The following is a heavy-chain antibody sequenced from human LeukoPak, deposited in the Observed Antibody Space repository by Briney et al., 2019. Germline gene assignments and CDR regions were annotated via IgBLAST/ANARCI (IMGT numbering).Heavy chain of an antibody. Sequence: GGSLRLSCVVSGFSFSDHYMTWIRQAPGKGLEYISYLSNSGSDIFHADSVKGRFSISRDNAKNSVYLQMNSLRVEDTAVYYCARGHWRLDYWGQGTPVTVST. D-gene: IGHD1-1*01. CDR3: ARGHWRLDY. V-gene: IGHV3-11*01. CDR1: GFSFSDHY. CDR2: LSNSGSDI. J-gene: IGHJ4*02.